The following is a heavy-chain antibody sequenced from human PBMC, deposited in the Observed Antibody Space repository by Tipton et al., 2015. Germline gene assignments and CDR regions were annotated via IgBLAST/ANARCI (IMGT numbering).Heavy chain of an antibody. CDR1: GGSIRSYY. D-gene: IGHD2-15*01. Sequence: TLSLTCTVSGGSIRSYYWSWIRQPAGKGLEWIGRIYTSGSTNYTPSLKSRVTMSVDTSKNQFSLKLSSVTAADTAVYYCARKDIVGNWFDPWGQGILVPVSS. CDR2: IYTSGST. CDR3: ARKDIVGNWFDP. J-gene: IGHJ5*02. V-gene: IGHV4-4*07.